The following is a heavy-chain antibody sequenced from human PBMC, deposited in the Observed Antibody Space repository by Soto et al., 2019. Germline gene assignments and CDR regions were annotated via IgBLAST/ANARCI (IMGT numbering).Heavy chain of an antibody. Sequence: EVQLVESGGGLVKPGGSLRLSCAASGFTFSSYSMNWVRQAPGKGLEWVSSISSRSSYIYYADSVKGRLTISRDNAKNSMYLQMNSLRDEDTAVYYCARDSYDFWSGYPRNYYYYGMGVWGQGTTVTVSS. J-gene: IGHJ6*02. CDR2: ISSRSSYI. V-gene: IGHV3-21*01. CDR3: ARDSYDFWSGYPRNYYYYGMGV. CDR1: GFTFSSYS. D-gene: IGHD3-3*01.